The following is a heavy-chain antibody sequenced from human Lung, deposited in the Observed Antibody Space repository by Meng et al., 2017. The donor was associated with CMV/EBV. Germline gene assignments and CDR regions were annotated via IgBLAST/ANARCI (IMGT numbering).Heavy chain of an antibody. Sequence: ASVXVSCKALGYTFSGYYIHWVRQAPGQGLEWMGWINPNSGDTYFTQKFQDSVTVTRDTSISTVYMELRRLRSDDTAIYYCARSRVGGRGGVFDYWGQGTMVTVSS. CDR1: GYTFSGYY. CDR2: INPNSGDT. J-gene: IGHJ4*02. D-gene: IGHD1-26*01. V-gene: IGHV1-2*02. CDR3: ARSRVGGRGGVFDY.